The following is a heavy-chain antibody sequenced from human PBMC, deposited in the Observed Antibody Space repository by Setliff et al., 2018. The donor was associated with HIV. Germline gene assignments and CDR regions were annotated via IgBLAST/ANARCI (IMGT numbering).Heavy chain of an antibody. D-gene: IGHD3-16*01. Sequence: GGSLRLSCTASGFIFSSYWMAWVRQAPGKGPEWVANIGQDGSQRYHVDSVTGRFTISRDNARTSLFLEMRSLRDEDTAVYLCANLWELGAWGQGTLVTVSS. CDR3: ANLWELGA. CDR2: IGQDGSQR. J-gene: IGHJ5*02. CDR1: GFIFSSYW. V-gene: IGHV3-7*03.